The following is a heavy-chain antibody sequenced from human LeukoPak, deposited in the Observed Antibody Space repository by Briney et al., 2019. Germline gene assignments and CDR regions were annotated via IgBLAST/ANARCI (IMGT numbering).Heavy chain of an antibody. Sequence: GESLKISCKGSGYSFTSYWIGWVRQMPGKGLEWMGIIYPGDSDTRYSPSFQGQVTISADKSISTAYLQWSSLKASDTAMYYCAASGSVAGTFPYYFDYWGQGTLVTVSS. J-gene: IGHJ4*02. V-gene: IGHV5-51*01. D-gene: IGHD6-19*01. CDR2: IYPGDSDT. CDR3: AASGSVAGTFPYYFDY. CDR1: GYSFTSYW.